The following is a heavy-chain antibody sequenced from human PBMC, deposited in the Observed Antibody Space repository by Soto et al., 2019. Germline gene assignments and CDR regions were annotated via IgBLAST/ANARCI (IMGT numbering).Heavy chain of an antibody. D-gene: IGHD4-17*01. V-gene: IGHV3-30*18. Sequence: QVQLVESGGGVVQPGRSLRLSCAASGFTFSSYGMHWVRQAPGKGLEWVAVISYDGSNKYYADSVKGRFTISRDNSKNTLYLQMNSPRAEDTAVYYCAKISRYGDYSWYYGMDVWGQGTTVTVSS. CDR2: ISYDGSNK. CDR3: AKISRYGDYSWYYGMDV. J-gene: IGHJ6*02. CDR1: GFTFSSYG.